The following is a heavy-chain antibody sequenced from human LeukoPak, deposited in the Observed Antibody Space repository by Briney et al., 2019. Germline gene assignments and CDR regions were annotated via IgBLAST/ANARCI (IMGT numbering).Heavy chain of an antibody. V-gene: IGHV3-33*01. CDR1: GFTFNNYA. CDR2: IWYDGSNK. CDR3: ARDKGNHPYNWFDP. Sequence: PGRSLRLSCAASGFTFNNYAMHWVRQAPGKGLEWVTTIWYDGSNKYYGHSVMGRFTISRDNSKSTLCLQMNSLRAEDTAVYYCARDKGNHPYNWFDPWGQGTLVTVSS. J-gene: IGHJ5*02. D-gene: IGHD1-14*01.